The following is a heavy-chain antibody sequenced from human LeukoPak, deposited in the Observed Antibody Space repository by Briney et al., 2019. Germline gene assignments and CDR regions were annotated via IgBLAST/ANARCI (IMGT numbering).Heavy chain of an antibody. Sequence: GGSLRLSCAASGFTFSSYNMNWVRRAPGQGLEWVSTIRTNGAGTHYADSVRGRFTISRGDSKNTLYLQMNSLRAEDTAVYYCATSWGPDTSAFRWGRDGMDVWGQGTTVIVS. CDR2: IRTNGAGT. D-gene: IGHD3-16*01. CDR1: GFTFSSYN. CDR3: ATSWGPDTSAFRWGRDGMDV. J-gene: IGHJ6*02. V-gene: IGHV3-23*01.